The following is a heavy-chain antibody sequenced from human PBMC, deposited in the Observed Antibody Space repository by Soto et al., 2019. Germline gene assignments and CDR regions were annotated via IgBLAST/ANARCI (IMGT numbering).Heavy chain of an antibody. V-gene: IGHV3-23*01. D-gene: IGHD2-15*01. CDR1: GFTISGYA. CDR3: AKVGVVVEYYYGMDV. CDR2: IRNSGGDT. Sequence: GGSLRLSCSASGFTISGYAMSWVRQAPGKGLEWVSMIRNSGGDTYYAESVKGRFTISRDNSKNTLYLQMNSLRAEDTAVYYCAKVGVVVEYYYGMDVWGQGTTVTVSS. J-gene: IGHJ6*02.